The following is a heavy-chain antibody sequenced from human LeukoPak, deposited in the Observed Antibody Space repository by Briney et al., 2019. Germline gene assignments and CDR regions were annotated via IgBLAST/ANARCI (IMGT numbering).Heavy chain of an antibody. J-gene: IGHJ6*03. V-gene: IGHV4-61*02. Sequence: SETLSPTCTVSGGSISSGSYYWSWIRQPAGKGLEWIGRIYTSGSTHYNPSLKSRVTISVDTSKNQFSLKLSSVTAADTAVYYCARILWPYYYMDVWGKGTTVTISS. D-gene: IGHD3-10*01. CDR2: IYTSGST. CDR3: ARILWPYYYMDV. CDR1: GGSISSGSYY.